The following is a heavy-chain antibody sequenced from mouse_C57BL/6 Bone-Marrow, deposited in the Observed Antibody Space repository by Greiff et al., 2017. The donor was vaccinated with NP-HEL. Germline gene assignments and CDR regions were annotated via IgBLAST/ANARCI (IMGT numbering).Heavy chain of an antibody. J-gene: IGHJ4*01. Sequence: DVMLVESGGGLVKPGGSLKLSCAASGFTFSDYGMHWVRQAPEKGLEWVAYISSGSSTIYYADTVKGRFTISRDNAKNTLFLQMTSLRSEDTAMYYCARPRWLLPYYYAMDYWGQGTSVTVSS. CDR2: ISSGSSTI. V-gene: IGHV5-17*01. D-gene: IGHD2-3*01. CDR3: ARPRWLLPYYYAMDY. CDR1: GFTFSDYG.